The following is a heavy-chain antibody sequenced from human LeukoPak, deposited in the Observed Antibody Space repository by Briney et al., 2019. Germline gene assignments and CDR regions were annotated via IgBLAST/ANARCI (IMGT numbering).Heavy chain of an antibody. CDR3: ARIGGNWFDP. J-gene: IGHJ5*02. CDR1: GFALSTSGMC. V-gene: IGHV2-70*11. D-gene: IGHD1-26*01. Sequence: SGPALVKPTQTLTLTCTVSGFALSTSGMCVSWIRQPPGKALEWLARIDWDDDKYYSTSLKTRLTISKDTSKNQVVLTMTNMDPVDTATYYCARIGGNWFDPWGQGTLVTVSS. CDR2: IDWDDDK.